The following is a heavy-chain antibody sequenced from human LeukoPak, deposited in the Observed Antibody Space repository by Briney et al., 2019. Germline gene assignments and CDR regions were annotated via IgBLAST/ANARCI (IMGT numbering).Heavy chain of an antibody. D-gene: IGHD4-17*01. CDR3: VRGDGDSSYYYYMDV. V-gene: IGHV1-8*03. Sequence: ASVKVSCKASGYTFTSYDINWVRQATGQGLEWMGWMNPNSGNTGYAQKFQGRVTITRNTSISTAYMELSSLRSEDTAVYYCVRGDGDSSYYYYMDVWGKGTTVTVSS. CDR2: MNPNSGNT. CDR1: GYTFTSYD. J-gene: IGHJ6*03.